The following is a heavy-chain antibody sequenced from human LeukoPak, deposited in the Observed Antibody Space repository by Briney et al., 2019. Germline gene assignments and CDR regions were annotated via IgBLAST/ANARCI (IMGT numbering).Heavy chain of an antibody. CDR3: ARERTYYYDSNPDYFDY. J-gene: IGHJ4*02. D-gene: IGHD3-22*01. V-gene: IGHV3-20*04. CDR1: GFTFDDYG. CDR2: INWNGGST. Sequence: PGGSLRLSCAASGFTFDDYGMSWVRQAPGKGLEWVSGINWNGGSTGYADSVKGRYTISRDNAKNSLYLQMNSLRAGDTALYYCARERTYYYDSNPDYFDYWGQGTLVTVSS.